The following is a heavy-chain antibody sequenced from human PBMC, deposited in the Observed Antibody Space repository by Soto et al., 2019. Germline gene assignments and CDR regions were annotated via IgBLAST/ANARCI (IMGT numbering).Heavy chain of an antibody. CDR3: ARDQLSSSLYVWFDP. D-gene: IGHD6-13*01. CDR1: GGSISTYY. V-gene: IGHV4-59*01. CDR2: IYYDGST. Sequence: HVQLQESGPGLVKPSETLSLTCTVSGGSISTYYWSWIRQPPGKGLEWIGYIYYDGSTSYNPSLRSRVTISVDTSKNQFSLILSSVTSADTAVYYCARDQLSSSLYVWFDPWGQGTLVTVSS. J-gene: IGHJ5*02.